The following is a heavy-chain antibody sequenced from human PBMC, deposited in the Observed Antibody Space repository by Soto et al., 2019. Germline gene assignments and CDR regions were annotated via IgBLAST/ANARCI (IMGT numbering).Heavy chain of an antibody. V-gene: IGHV4-39*01. Sequence: PSETLSLTCTVSGGSISSSSYYWGWIRQPPGKGLEWIGSIYYSGSTYYNPSLKSRVTISVDTSKNQFSLKLSSVTAADTAVYYCARHAMLYATCDYWGQGTLVTVSS. D-gene: IGHD2-8*01. CDR1: GGSISSSSYY. J-gene: IGHJ4*02. CDR2: IYYSGST. CDR3: ARHAMLYATCDY.